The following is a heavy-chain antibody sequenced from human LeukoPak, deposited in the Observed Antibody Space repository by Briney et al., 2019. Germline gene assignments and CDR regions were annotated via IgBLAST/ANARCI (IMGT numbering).Heavy chain of an antibody. Sequence: GSLRLSCAVSGFTFDDYTMHWVRQAPGKGLEWVSLISWDGGSTYYADSVKGRITISRDNSKNSLYLQMNSLRTEDTAFYYCAKEGESFNAFDIWGQGTMVTVSS. CDR2: ISWDGGST. CDR1: GFTFDDYT. D-gene: IGHD3-10*01. CDR3: AKEGESFNAFDI. J-gene: IGHJ3*02. V-gene: IGHV3-43*01.